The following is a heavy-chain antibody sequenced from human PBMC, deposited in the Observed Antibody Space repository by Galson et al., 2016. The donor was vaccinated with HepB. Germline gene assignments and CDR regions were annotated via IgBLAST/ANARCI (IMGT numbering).Heavy chain of an antibody. D-gene: IGHD2-2*01. CDR2: IKHDGSEK. J-gene: IGHJ4*02. Sequence: SLRLSCAASGFTFSGFWMSWIRQAPGKGLERVANIKHDGSEKYCVDSVRGRFTISRDNAKDSLYLQMDSLRVEDTALYYCARDRYCDSIGCYYFDYWGQGTLVTVSS. CDR3: ARDRYCDSIGCYYFDY. V-gene: IGHV3-7*01. CDR1: GFTFSGFW.